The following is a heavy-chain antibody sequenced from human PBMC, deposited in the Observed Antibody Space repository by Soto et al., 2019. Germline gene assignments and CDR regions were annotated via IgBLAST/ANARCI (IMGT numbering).Heavy chain of an antibody. V-gene: IGHV3-48*02. CDR2: ISSSSNTI. Sequence: EVQLVESGGGLVQPGGSLRLSCAASGFTFNNYHMNWVRQAPGKGLEWVSYISSSSNTIYYADSVKGRFTISRDNAENSLFLQMNSLRDDDTAVYYCARDGTYYDSGGYLYNYHYTVDVWGQGTTVTVSS. D-gene: IGHD3-22*01. CDR1: GFTFNNYH. J-gene: IGHJ6*02. CDR3: ARDGTYYDSGGYLYNYHYTVDV.